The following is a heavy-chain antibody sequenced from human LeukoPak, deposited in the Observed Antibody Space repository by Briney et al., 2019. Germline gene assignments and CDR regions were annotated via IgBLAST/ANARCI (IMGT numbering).Heavy chain of an antibody. D-gene: IGHD3-10*01. CDR3: ARDLVWFGELLRGDEFDY. CDR1: GFTFSSNW. Sequence: GGSLRLSCATSGFTFSSNWMSWVRHVPGRGLDWVANIKPDGSAEYYAASVKGRFTVSRDNAKNSLYLQMNSLRVEDTAVYYCARDLVWFGELLRGDEFDYWGQGTLVTVSS. CDR2: IKPDGSAE. V-gene: IGHV3-7*01. J-gene: IGHJ4*02.